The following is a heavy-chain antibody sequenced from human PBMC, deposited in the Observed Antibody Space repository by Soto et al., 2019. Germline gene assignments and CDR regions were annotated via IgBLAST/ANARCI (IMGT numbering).Heavy chain of an antibody. CDR1: GDTLTSYG. V-gene: IGHV1-18*01. CDR3: ATAGSRIAVDGTSDY. CDR2: ISAYNGNA. J-gene: IGHJ4*02. D-gene: IGHD6-19*01. Sequence: QVQLVQSGAEVKKPGASVKVSCKASGDTLTSYGISWVRQAPGQGLEGMGWISAYNGNANYAQKLQGRVTMTTDTSTSTANMERRSLRSDDTAVYYCATAGSRIAVDGTSDYWGQGTLVTVSS.